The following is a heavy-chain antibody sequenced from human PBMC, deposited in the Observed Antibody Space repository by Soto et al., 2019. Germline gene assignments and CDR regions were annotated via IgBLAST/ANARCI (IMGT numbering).Heavy chain of an antibody. CDR1: GFTFSSYA. Sequence: PGGSLRLSCAASGFTFSSYAMSWVRQAPGKGREWVSAISGSGGSTYYADSVKGRFTISRDNSKNTLYLQMNSLRAEDTAVYYCAKRSRGGTIYYYYGMDVLGQGATVTVFS. D-gene: IGHD2-2*01. CDR3: AKRSRGGTIYYYYGMDV. J-gene: IGHJ6*02. CDR2: ISGSGGST. V-gene: IGHV3-23*01.